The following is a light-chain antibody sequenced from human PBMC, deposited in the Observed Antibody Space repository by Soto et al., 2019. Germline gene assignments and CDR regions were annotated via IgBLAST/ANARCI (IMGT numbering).Light chain of an antibody. V-gene: IGKV3-15*01. CDR2: SVS. CDR1: QSVSSN. J-gene: IGKJ1*01. Sequence: EIVLTQSPGTLSLSPGERVTLSCRASQSVSSNLAWYQQRPGQAPRLLIYSVSSRDTDIPARFSGGGSGTEFTLTINSLQTEDFGVYYCQQYNVWPQTFGQGTKVDI. CDR3: QQYNVWPQT.